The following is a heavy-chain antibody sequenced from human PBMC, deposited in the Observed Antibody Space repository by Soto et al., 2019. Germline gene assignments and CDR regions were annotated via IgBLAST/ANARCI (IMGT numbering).Heavy chain of an antibody. CDR3: ARRDTAMVNSFDY. Sequence: SETLSLTCTVSGGSISSDYSYWNWIRQHPGKGLEWIGSIYYSGSTYYNPSLKSPVTISVDTSKNQFSLKLSSVTAADTAVYYCARRDTAMVNSFDYWGQGTLVTVSS. V-gene: IGHV4-31*01. CDR1: GGSISSDYSY. D-gene: IGHD5-18*01. CDR2: IYYSGST. J-gene: IGHJ4*02.